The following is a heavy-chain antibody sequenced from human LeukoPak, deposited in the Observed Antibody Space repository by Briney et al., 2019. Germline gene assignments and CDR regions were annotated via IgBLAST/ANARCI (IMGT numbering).Heavy chain of an antibody. D-gene: IGHD3-10*01. J-gene: IGHJ4*02. CDR2: ISGSGGST. Sequence: SGGSLRLSCAASGFTFSSYAMSWVRQAPGKGLEWVSAISGSGGSTYYADSVKGRFTISRDNSKNTLHLQMNSLRAEDTAVYYCAKGGGLWFGELFDYWGQGTLVTVSS. V-gene: IGHV3-23*01. CDR3: AKGGGLWFGELFDY. CDR1: GFTFSSYA.